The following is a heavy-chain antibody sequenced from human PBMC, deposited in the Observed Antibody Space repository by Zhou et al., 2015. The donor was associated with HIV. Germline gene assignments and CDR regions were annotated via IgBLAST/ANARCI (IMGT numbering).Heavy chain of an antibody. Sequence: QVQLVQSGAEVKKPGSSVKVSCKASGGTFSSYTISWVRQAPGQGLEWMGRIIPILGIANYAQKFQGRVTITADKSTSTAYMELSSLRSEDTAVYYCAREGPTIFGVVISSRYYYGMDVWGQGTTVTVSS. V-gene: IGHV1-69*08. CDR1: GGTFSSYT. CDR3: AREGPTIFGVVISSRYYYGMDV. CDR2: IIPILGIA. J-gene: IGHJ6*02. D-gene: IGHD3-3*01.